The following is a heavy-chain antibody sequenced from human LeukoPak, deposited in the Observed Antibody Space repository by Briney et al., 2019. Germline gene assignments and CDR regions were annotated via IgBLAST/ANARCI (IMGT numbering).Heavy chain of an antibody. D-gene: IGHD3-3*01. CDR3: ARDYYDFWSGHPNYFDY. CDR2: IIPILGIA. V-gene: IGHV1-69*04. Sequence: ASVKVSCKASGGTFSSYTISRVRQAPGQGLEWMGRIIPILGIANYAQKFQGRVTITADKSTSTAYMELSSLRSEDTAVYYCARDYYDFWSGHPNYFDYWGQGTLVTVSS. CDR1: GGTFSSYT. J-gene: IGHJ4*02.